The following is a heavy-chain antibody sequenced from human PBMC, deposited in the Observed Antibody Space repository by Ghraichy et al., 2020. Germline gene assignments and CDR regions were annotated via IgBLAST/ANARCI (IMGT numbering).Heavy chain of an antibody. CDR2: IYYSGST. J-gene: IGHJ5*02. Sequence: SETLSLTCTVSGGSISSSSYYWGWIRQPPGRGLEWIGSIYYSGSTYYNPSLKSRVTISVDTSKNQFSLKLSSVTAADTAVYYCARGIDIVATIWAGNWFDPWGQGTLVTVSS. CDR1: GGSISSSSYY. D-gene: IGHD5-12*01. V-gene: IGHV4-39*01. CDR3: ARGIDIVATIWAGNWFDP.